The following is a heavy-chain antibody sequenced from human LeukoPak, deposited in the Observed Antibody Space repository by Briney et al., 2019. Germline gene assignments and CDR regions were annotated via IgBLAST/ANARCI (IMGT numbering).Heavy chain of an antibody. J-gene: IGHJ4*02. CDR1: GFTFSSYG. Sequence: GGSLRLSCAASGFTFSSYGMHWVRQAPGKGLEWVAVIWYDGSNKYYADSVKGRFTISRENAENSLYLQMNSLRAGDTAVYYCARGLNYYDSSGYWHALDYWGQGTLVTVSS. CDR3: ARGLNYYDSSGYWHALDY. CDR2: IWYDGSNK. V-gene: IGHV3-33*01. D-gene: IGHD3-22*01.